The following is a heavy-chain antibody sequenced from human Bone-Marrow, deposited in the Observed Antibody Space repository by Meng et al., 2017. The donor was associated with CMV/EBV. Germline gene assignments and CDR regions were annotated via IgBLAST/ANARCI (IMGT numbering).Heavy chain of an antibody. Sequence: ALVKVSCKATGYMFTNYGITWVRQGPGQGLEWVGWISAYDGNTVYAQKFYGRITMTTDTSTTTAYMEVRSLRSDDTAIYYCARDIIAARPGFYHYGMDVWGQGTTVTVSS. D-gene: IGHD6-6*01. CDR2: ISAYDGNT. J-gene: IGHJ6*02. V-gene: IGHV1-18*01. CDR3: ARDIIAARPGFYHYGMDV. CDR1: GYMFTNYG.